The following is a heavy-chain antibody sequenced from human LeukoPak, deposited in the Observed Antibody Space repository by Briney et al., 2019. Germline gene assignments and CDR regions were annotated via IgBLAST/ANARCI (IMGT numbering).Heavy chain of an antibody. J-gene: IGHJ4*02. CDR1: GGSISSSSYY. D-gene: IGHD1-26*01. CDR2: IYYSGST. CDR3: ASLWELLPFDY. V-gene: IGHV4-39*07. Sequence: SETLSLTCTVSGGSISSSSYYWGWIRQPPGKGLEWIGSIYYSGSTYYNPSLKSRVTISVDTSKNQFSLKLSSMTAADTAVYYCASLWELLPFDYWGQGTLVTVSS.